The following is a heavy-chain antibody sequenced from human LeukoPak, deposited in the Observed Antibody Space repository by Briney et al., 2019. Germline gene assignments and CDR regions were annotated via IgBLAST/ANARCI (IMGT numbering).Heavy chain of an antibody. Sequence: GGSLRLSCAASGFTISSYWMSWVRQAPGKGLEWVANIKQGGSEKYYVDSVKGRFTISRDNAKNSLYLQMNSLRAEDTAVYYCARVGSGWYYFDYWGQGTLVTVSS. CDR2: IKQGGSEK. J-gene: IGHJ4*02. CDR3: ARVGSGWYYFDY. CDR1: GFTISSYW. V-gene: IGHV3-7*03. D-gene: IGHD6-19*01.